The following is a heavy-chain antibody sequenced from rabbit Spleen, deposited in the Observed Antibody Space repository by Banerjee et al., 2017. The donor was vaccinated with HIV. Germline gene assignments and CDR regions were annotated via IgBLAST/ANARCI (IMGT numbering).Heavy chain of an antibody. CDR1: GFDFSDTDV. V-gene: IGHV1S45*01. D-gene: IGHD4-1*01. CDR2: INTATAKA. CDR3: ARDLAGAIGWNFYL. Sequence: QEQLVESGGGLVQPGGSLKLSCKASGFDFSDTDVMCWVRQAPGKGLEWIACINTATAKAVYATWAKGRFTISKTSSTTVTLQMTSLTAADTATYFCARDLAGAIGWNFYLWGQGTLVTVS. J-gene: IGHJ3*01.